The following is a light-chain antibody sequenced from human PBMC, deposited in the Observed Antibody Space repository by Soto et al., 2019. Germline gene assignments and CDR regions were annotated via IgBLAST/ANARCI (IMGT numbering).Light chain of an antibody. CDR2: GAS. J-gene: IGKJ4*02. CDR1: QSVSSSS. Sequence: EIVLTQSPGTLSLSPGERATLSCRASQSVSSSSLAWYQQKPGQSPRLLIYGASSRATGIPDRFSGRGSGTDFTLTISRLEPEDFAVYYCQQYAGSFGGGTKVDIK. CDR3: QQYAGS. V-gene: IGKV3-20*01.